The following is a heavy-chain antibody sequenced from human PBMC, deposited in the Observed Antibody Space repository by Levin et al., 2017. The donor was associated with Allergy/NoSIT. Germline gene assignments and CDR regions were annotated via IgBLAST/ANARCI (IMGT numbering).Heavy chain of an antibody. J-gene: IGHJ6*02. V-gene: IGHV3-7*01. CDR1: GFTFSSYW. Sequence: GESLKISCAASGFTFSSYWMSWVRQAPGKGLEWVANIKQDGSEKYYVDSVKGRFTISRDNAKNSLYLQMNSLRAEDTAVYYCARGGYGDIQYYYYYGMDVWGQGTTVTVSS. D-gene: IGHD4-17*01. CDR2: IKQDGSEK. CDR3: ARGGYGDIQYYYYYGMDV.